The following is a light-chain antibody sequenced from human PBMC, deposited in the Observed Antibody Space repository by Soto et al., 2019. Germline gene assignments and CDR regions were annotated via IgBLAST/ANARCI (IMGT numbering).Light chain of an antibody. CDR2: GAS. V-gene: IGKV3-20*01. Sequence: SVLMRSRGTLSFPPRERATLSCRASQSVSSNYLAWYQQKPDQAPRLLIYGASTRATGIPDRFSGSGSGTDFTLTISRIVPADTAVYNCLQYGSSTTSALGQG. CDR1: QSVSSNY. J-gene: IGKJ1*01. CDR3: LQYGSSTTSA.